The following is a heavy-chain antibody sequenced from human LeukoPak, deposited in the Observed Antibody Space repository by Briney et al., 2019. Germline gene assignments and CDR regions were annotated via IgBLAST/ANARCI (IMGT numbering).Heavy chain of an antibody. Sequence: PGGSLRLSCSASGFPFSSYAMHWVRQAPGKGLEYVSAISDSGGSTYYADSVKGRFTISRDNAKNSLYLQMNSLRAEDTAVYYCAREDQQLADYWGQGTLVTVSS. J-gene: IGHJ4*02. CDR2: ISDSGGST. CDR3: AREDQQLADY. CDR1: GFPFSSYA. D-gene: IGHD6-13*01. V-gene: IGHV3-64*04.